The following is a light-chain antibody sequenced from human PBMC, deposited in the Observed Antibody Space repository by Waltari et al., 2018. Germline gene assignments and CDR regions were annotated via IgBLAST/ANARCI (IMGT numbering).Light chain of an antibody. CDR2: LGS. CDR1: QSLLHSNEQNY. Sequence: IVMTQSPFPLSVTPGESASISFRASQSLLHSNEQNYLEWYFQKPGQSPQLLLYLGSNRASGVPDRFSGSGSGTDFTLPISRVEAEDVGIYFCMQALQTPWTFGQGTKVEI. J-gene: IGKJ1*01. V-gene: IGKV2-28*01. CDR3: MQALQTPWT.